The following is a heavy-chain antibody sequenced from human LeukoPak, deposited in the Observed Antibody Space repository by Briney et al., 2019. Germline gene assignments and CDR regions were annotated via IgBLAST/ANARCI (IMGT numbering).Heavy chain of an antibody. V-gene: IGHV1-2*02. D-gene: IGHD6-13*01. CDR2: IIPNSGDT. CDR3: AKDRIATTGSSWYFDL. Sequence: ASVKVSCKASGYSFTDYYMHWVRQAPGQGLEYMGWIIPNSGDTRYAQKFQGRVTMTRDTHISTGYMELSSLRSDDTAVYYCAKDRIATTGSSWYFDLWGRGTLVTVSS. CDR1: GYSFTDYY. J-gene: IGHJ2*01.